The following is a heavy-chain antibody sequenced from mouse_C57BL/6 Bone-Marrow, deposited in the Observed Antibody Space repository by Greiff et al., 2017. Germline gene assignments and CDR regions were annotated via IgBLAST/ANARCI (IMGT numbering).Heavy chain of an antibody. CDR1: GFTFTDYY. Sequence: EVKLMESGGGLVQPGGSLSLSCAASGFTFTDYYMSWVRQPPGKALEWLGFIRNKANGYTTEYSASVKGRFTISRDNSQSILYLQMNALRAEDSATYYCARYGYYGSGYFDYWGKGTTLTVSS. CDR2: IRNKANGYTT. D-gene: IGHD1-1*01. J-gene: IGHJ2*01. V-gene: IGHV7-3*01. CDR3: ARYGYYGSGYFDY.